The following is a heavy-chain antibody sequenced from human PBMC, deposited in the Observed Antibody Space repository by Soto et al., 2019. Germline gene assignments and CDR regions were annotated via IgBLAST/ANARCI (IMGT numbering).Heavy chain of an antibody. J-gene: IGHJ4*02. CDR2: ISDGGDLI. CDR3: AKRQGTGLAAKNFDF. Sequence: EVQLLESGGGLVQPGGSLRVSCAASGFPFSNHAMSWVRQAPGKGLEWVSGISDGGDLIYYADSVKGRFSMSRDNSENMLYLQMTNLRAADTAIYFGAKRQGTGLAAKNFDFWGQGTLVTVSS. D-gene: IGHD2-15*01. V-gene: IGHV3-23*01. CDR1: GFPFSNHA.